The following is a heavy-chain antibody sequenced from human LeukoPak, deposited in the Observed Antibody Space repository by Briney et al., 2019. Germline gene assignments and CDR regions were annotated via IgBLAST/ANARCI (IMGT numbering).Heavy chain of an antibody. CDR3: GSYCGGDCYASDAFDI. J-gene: IGHJ3*02. CDR1: GVTFSSYG. D-gene: IGHD2-21*01. CDR2: IRYDGSNK. Sequence: AGGSLRLSCAASGVTFSSYGMHWVRQAPGKGLEWVAFIRYDGSNKYYADSVKGRFTISRDNSKNTLYLQMNSLRAEDTAVYYCGSYCGGDCYASDAFDIWGQGTMVTVSS. V-gene: IGHV3-30*02.